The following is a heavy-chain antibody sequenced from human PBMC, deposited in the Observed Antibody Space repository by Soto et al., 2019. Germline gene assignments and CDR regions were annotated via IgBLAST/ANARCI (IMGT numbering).Heavy chain of an antibody. V-gene: IGHV3-30*18. D-gene: IGHD3-22*01. CDR3: AKDGYYYDSSGYYYLDY. Sequence: PGGSLRLSCAASGFTFSSYGMHWVRQAPGKGLEWVAVISYDGSNKYYADSVKGRFTISRDNSKNTLYLQMNSLRAEDTAVYYCAKDGYYYDSSGYYYLDYWGQGTLVTVSS. J-gene: IGHJ4*02. CDR1: GFTFSSYG. CDR2: ISYDGSNK.